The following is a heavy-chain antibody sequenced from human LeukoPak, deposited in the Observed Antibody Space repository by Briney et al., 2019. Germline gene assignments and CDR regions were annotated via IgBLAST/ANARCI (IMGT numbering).Heavy chain of an antibody. CDR2: INHSGST. Sequence: SETLSLTCAVYGGSCSGYYWSWIRQPPGKGLEWIGEINHSGSTNYNPSLKSRVTISVDTSKNQFSLKLSSVTAADTAVYYCARGISVGAAADYFDYWGQGTLVTVSS. CDR3: ARGISVGAAADYFDY. D-gene: IGHD6-13*01. V-gene: IGHV4-34*01. CDR1: GGSCSGYY. J-gene: IGHJ4*02.